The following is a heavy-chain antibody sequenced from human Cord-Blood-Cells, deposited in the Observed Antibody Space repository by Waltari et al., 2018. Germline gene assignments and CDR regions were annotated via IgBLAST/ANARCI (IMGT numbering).Heavy chain of an antibody. CDR1: GGSFSGYY. V-gene: IGHV4-34*01. CDR2: INHSGST. J-gene: IGHJ2*01. CDR3: ARVLQRYFDL. Sequence: HVQLQQWGAGLLKPSETLSLTCAVYGGSFSGYYWSCIRQPPGKGLEWIGEINHSGSTNYSPSLKSRVTISVDTSKNQFSLKLSSVTAADTAVYYCARVLQRYFDLWGRGTLVTVSS.